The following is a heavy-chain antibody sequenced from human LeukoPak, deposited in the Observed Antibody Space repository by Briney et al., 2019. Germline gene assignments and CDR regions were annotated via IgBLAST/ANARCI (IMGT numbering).Heavy chain of an antibody. CDR1: GFTFSNYA. J-gene: IGHJ4*02. D-gene: IGHD5-18*01. CDR3: TKGTIWLPFDY. V-gene: IGHV3-23*01. Sequence: GGSLRLSCAASGFTFSNYAMSWARQAPGKGLEWVSAISGSGGSTYYADSVKGRFTISRDNSKDTPYLQMNSLRAEDTAVYYCTKGTIWLPFDYWGQGTLVTVSS. CDR2: ISGSGGST.